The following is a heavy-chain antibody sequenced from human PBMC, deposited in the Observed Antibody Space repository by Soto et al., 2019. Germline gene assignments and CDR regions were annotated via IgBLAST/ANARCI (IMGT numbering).Heavy chain of an antibody. CDR1: GYTLNEVA. Sequence: QVQLVQSGAEVKKPGASVKVSCKVSGYTLNEVAMHWVRQAPGKGLEWLGGFDTDEAETIYAQHFQGRVTMTEDTSTDPVYMELSSLRSEDTALYFCTTYHGDYNFDHWGQGTLVTVSS. J-gene: IGHJ5*02. D-gene: IGHD4-17*01. CDR2: FDTDEAET. CDR3: TTYHGDYNFDH. V-gene: IGHV1-24*01.